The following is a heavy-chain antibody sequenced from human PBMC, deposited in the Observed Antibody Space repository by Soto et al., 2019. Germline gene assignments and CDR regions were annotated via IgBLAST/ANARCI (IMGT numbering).Heavy chain of an antibody. CDR1: GFTFSSYS. Sequence: EVQLVESGGGLVKPGGSLRLSCAASGFTFSSYSMNWVRQAPGKGLEWVSSISSSSSYIYYADSVKGRFTISRDNAKNSXXXXXXXXXXXXXXXXXXXXXXXXVVPAAPDYWGQGTLVTVSS. D-gene: IGHD2-2*01. CDR2: ISSSSSYI. CDR3: XXXXXXVVPAAPDY. J-gene: IGHJ4*02. V-gene: IGHV3-21*01.